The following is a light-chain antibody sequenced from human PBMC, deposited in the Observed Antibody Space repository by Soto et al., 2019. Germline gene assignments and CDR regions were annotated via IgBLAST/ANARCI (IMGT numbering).Light chain of an antibody. J-gene: IGKJ3*01. CDR2: GAS. V-gene: IGKV3-20*01. Sequence: EIVLTQSPCTLSLSPGERATLSCRASQSVSSSYLAWYQQTPVQTPRLLFYGASTSATGMPDRFRGSGSGTDYTRTVSSLEPEDFAVYYCQQYCSSPFTFGPGTKVDIK. CDR1: QSVSSSY. CDR3: QQYCSSPFT.